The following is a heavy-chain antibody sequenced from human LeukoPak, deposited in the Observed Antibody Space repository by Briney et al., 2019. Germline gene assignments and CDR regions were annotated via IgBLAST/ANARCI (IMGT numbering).Heavy chain of an antibody. Sequence: PSETLSFTCTVSGGSISSYYWSWIRQPAGKGLEWIGRIYTSGSTHYNPSLKSRVTMSVDTSKNQFSLKLSPVTAADTAVYYCARDRYSSGWFGTFDYWGQGTLVTVSS. V-gene: IGHV4-4*07. D-gene: IGHD6-19*01. J-gene: IGHJ4*02. CDR2: IYTSGST. CDR1: GGSISSYY. CDR3: ARDRYSSGWFGTFDY.